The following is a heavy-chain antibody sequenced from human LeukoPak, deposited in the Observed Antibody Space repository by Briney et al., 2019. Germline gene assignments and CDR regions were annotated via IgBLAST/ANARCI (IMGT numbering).Heavy chain of an antibody. CDR3: AKPGYYDSSGYYNPRD. D-gene: IGHD3-22*01. V-gene: IGHV3-48*03. CDR1: GFTFSSYE. Sequence: GGSLRLSCAASGFTFSSYEMNWVRQAPGQGLEWVSYISSSGTTKYYADSVKGRFTISRDNSKNTLYLQMNTLRAEDTAVYYCAKPGYYDSSGYYNPRDWGQGTLVAVSS. J-gene: IGHJ4*02. CDR2: ISSSGTTK.